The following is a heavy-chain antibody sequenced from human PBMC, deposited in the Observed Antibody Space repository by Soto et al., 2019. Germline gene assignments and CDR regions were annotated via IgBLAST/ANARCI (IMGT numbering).Heavy chain of an antibody. J-gene: IGHJ4*02. D-gene: IGHD5-18*01. V-gene: IGHV4-59*01. CDR1: GGSINNYY. CDR2: IHYTGST. CDR3: ARRLPRTGYFDY. Sequence: SETLSLTCTVCGGSINNYYWSWIRQPPGKGLEYIGFIHYTGSTSYNPSLSSRVTFSADTSKNQFSLKLSSVTAADTAVYFCARRLPRTGYFDYWGQGTLVTVSS.